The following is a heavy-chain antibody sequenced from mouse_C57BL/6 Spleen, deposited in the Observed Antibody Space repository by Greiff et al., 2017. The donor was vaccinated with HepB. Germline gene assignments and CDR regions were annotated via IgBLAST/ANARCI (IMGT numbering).Heavy chain of an antibody. CDR1: GFTFSSYA. V-gene: IGHV5-9-1*02. CDR2: ISSGGDYI. J-gene: IGHJ3*01. D-gene: IGHD1-1*01. Sequence: EVKLMESGEGLVKPGGSLKLSCAASGFTFSSYAMSWVRQTPEKRLEWVAYISSGGDYIYYADTVKGRFTISRDNARNTLYLQMSSLKSEDTAMYYCTRDADYYGSSSIWFAYWGQGTPVTVSA. CDR3: TRDADYYGSSSIWFAY.